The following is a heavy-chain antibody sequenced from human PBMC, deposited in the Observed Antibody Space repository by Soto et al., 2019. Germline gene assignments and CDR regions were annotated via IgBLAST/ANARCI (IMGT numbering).Heavy chain of an antibody. CDR2: INPNSGDT. Sequence: RASVKVSCKASGYTFTDYYLYWMRQAPGQGLEWMGWINPNSGDTNYAQKFQGRLTMTRDTSINTAYMELFRLRSDDTAVYYCARVWDFWSGLPSDYWGQGTLVSVSS. V-gene: IGHV1-2*02. CDR1: GYTFTDYY. J-gene: IGHJ4*02. CDR3: ARVWDFWSGLPSDY. D-gene: IGHD3-3*01.